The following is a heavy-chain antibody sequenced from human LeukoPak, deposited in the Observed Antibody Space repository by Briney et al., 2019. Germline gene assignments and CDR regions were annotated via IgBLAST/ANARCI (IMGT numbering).Heavy chain of an antibody. J-gene: IGHJ4*02. CDR3: ATPGY. CDR1: RFTFSTSV. V-gene: IGHV3-23*01. Sequence: GSLRHSSAASRFTFSTSVMRSGRQSRGEGLEWVSAIGGSGGSTYYAGSVKGRFTISRDNSKNTLYLQMNRLRAEDTAVYYCATPGYWGQGTLVSVSS. CDR2: IGGSGGST.